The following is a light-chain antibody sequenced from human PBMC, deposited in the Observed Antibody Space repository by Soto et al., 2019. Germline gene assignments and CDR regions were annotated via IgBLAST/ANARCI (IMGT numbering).Light chain of an antibody. CDR1: YSVLYSSNSKNS. V-gene: IGKV4-1*01. CDR2: WTS. Sequence: DIVMTQSPYSLAVSLGDRATINCKAIYSVLYSSNSKNSLAWYQQRPGQPPKLXXYWTSTRESGVPDRFSGSGSGTDFTLTISSLKDEDVAVYDGQQYYNSTWTFCQGTKVDI. CDR3: QQYYNSTWT. J-gene: IGKJ1*01.